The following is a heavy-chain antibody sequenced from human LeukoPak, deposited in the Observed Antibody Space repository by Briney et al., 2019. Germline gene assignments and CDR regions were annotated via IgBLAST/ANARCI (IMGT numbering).Heavy chain of an antibody. Sequence: GSLRLSCAASGFTVTDNYMNWVRQSSGKGLEWVSVIYGGGDTNYADSVKGRFIISRDTSKNTVYLQMNSLGAEDTAVYYCARDRGGLDPWGQGTLVTVSS. V-gene: IGHV3-53*01. D-gene: IGHD3-16*01. CDR3: ARDRGGLDP. CDR1: GFTVTDNY. CDR2: IYGGGDT. J-gene: IGHJ5*02.